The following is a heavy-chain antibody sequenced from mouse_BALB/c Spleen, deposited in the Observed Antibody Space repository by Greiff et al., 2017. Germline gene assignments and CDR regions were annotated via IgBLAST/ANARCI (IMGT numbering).Heavy chain of an antibody. CDR3: ASDIRDCSFMGY. CDR1: GFTFTDYY. Sequence: EVKLVESGGGLVQPGGSLRLSCATSGFTFTDYYMSWVRQPPGKALEWLGFIRNKANGYTTEYSASVKGRFTISRDNSQSILYLQMNTLRAEDSATYYCASDIRDCSFMGYWGQGTSVTVSS. V-gene: IGHV7-3*02. CDR2: IRNKANGYTT. J-gene: IGHJ4*01.